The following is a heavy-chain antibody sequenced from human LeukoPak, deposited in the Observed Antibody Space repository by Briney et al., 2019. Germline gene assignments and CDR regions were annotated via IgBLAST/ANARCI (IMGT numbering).Heavy chain of an antibody. J-gene: IGHJ4*02. CDR1: GFTFSSHW. CDR2: INSGGSIT. D-gene: IGHD2-8*01. CDR3: ASEYCPNGVCSHNLMY. Sequence: QPGGSLRLSCAASGFTFSSHWMHWVRQGPGKGLVWLSRINSGGSITNYADSVKGRLTISRDNDNNTLYLEINSLTAEDTAAYFCASEYCPNGVCSHNLMYWGQGTLVTVSS. V-gene: IGHV3-74*01.